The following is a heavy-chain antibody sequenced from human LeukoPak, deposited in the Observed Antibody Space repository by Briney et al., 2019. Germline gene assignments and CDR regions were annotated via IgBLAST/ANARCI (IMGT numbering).Heavy chain of an antibody. CDR2: ISSSGSTI. CDR3: ARDRENCSGGSCYSYAFDI. CDR1: GFTFCSYE. Sequence: GGSLRLSCAASGFTFCSYEMNWVREAPRKGVEWGSYISSSGSTIYYADSVKDRFTISRDNAKNSLYLQMNSLRAEDTAVYYCARDRENCSGGSCYSYAFDIWGQGTMVTVSS. J-gene: IGHJ3*02. V-gene: IGHV3-48*03. D-gene: IGHD2-15*01.